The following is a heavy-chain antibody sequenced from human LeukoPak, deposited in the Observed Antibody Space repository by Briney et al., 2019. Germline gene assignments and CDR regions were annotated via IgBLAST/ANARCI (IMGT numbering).Heavy chain of an antibody. CDR3: ARAYYEVGGAFYI. Sequence: SETLSLTCTVSGGSISSSSYYWGWIRQPPGKGLEWIGSIYYSGSTYYNPSLKSRVTISVDTSKNQFSLKLSSVTAADTAVYYCARAYYEVGGAFYIWGQGRMVTVSS. V-gene: IGHV4-39*07. CDR2: IYYSGST. J-gene: IGHJ3*02. CDR1: GGSISSSSYY. D-gene: IGHD3-22*01.